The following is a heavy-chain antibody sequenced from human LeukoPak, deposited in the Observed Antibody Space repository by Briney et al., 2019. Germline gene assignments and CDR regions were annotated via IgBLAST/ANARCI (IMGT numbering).Heavy chain of an antibody. CDR3: AREGSSTLYYFDY. Sequence: GGSLRLSCAASGFTFSNYAMHWVRQAPGKGLEWVALIWYDGTNKYYADSVKGRFTISRDTSWNTLYLQMNSLRAEDTAVYYCAREGSSTLYYFDYWGQGTQATVSS. CDR1: GFTFSNYA. J-gene: IGHJ4*02. V-gene: IGHV3-33*01. D-gene: IGHD6-13*01. CDR2: IWYDGTNK.